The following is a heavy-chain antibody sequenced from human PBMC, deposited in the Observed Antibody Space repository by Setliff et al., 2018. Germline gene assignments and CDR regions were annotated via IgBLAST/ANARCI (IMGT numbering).Heavy chain of an antibody. CDR1: GGSINSMSYY. D-gene: IGHD4-17*01. V-gene: IGHV4-39*07. CDR2: IYHCRSS. CDR3: AGRPTVTSRASTRYYYYMDV. Sequence: SETLSLTCTVSGGSINSMSYYWGWLRQPPGKGLEWIGSIYHCRSSYYNPSLRSLVTISVDTSKNQFSLKLTSVTAADTAVYYCAGRPTVTSRASTRYYYYMDVGGKGTTVTVSS. J-gene: IGHJ6*03.